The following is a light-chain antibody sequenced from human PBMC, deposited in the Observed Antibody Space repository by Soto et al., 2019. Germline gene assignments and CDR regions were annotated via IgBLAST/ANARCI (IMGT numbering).Light chain of an antibody. CDR3: QQYTNWPMYT. Sequence: EIVMTQSPATLSVSPGERATLSCRTSQSVDSKVAWYQQKPGQAPRLLIPGGSTRATGIPARFSARGFGTEFSLTISSLQSEDFAVYYCQQYTNWPMYTFGQGTKLEIK. CDR1: QSVDSK. CDR2: GGS. V-gene: IGKV3-15*01. J-gene: IGKJ2*01.